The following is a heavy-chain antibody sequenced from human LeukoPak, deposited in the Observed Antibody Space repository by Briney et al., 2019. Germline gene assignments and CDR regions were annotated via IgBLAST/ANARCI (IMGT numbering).Heavy chain of an antibody. Sequence: GGSLRLYCAASGFSFSSYSMNWVRQAPGKGLEWVSANSGSGGSTYYADSVKGRFTISRDNSKNTLYLQMNSLRAEDTAVYYCANWELGAFDYWGQGTLVTVSS. J-gene: IGHJ4*02. CDR3: ANWELGAFDY. D-gene: IGHD1-26*01. V-gene: IGHV3-23*01. CDR2: NSGSGGST. CDR1: GFSFSSYS.